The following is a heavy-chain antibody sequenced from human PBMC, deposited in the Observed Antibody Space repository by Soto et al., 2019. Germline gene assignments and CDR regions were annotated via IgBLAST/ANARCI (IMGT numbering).Heavy chain of an antibody. J-gene: IGHJ5*02. CDR1: GFTFDDYV. V-gene: IGHV3-9*01. CDR2: ISWKSGTI. D-gene: IGHD6-13*01. Sequence: EVQLVESGGGLVQPGGSLRLSCAASGFTFDDYVMHWVRQGPGKGLEWVSGISWKSGTIGYADFVKGRFTISRDNAKNSLYLEMNSLRAEDTAFYYCAKDLSAQSDSWPNWFDPWGQGTLVTVSS. CDR3: AKDLSAQSDSWPNWFDP.